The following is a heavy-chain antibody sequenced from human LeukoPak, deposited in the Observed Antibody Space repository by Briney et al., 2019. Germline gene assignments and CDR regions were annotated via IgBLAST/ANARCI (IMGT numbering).Heavy chain of an antibody. Sequence: GGSLRLSCAASGFTLSSYAMNWVRQAPGKGLEWVSAISGSGGTTYYADSVKGRFTISRDNAKNSLYLQMNSLRAEDTAVYYCSRDLTTSSTAYFQHWGQGTLVTVSS. CDR1: GFTLSSYA. CDR2: ISGSGGTT. V-gene: IGHV3-23*01. J-gene: IGHJ1*01. CDR3: SRDLTTSSTAYFQH. D-gene: IGHD6-6*01.